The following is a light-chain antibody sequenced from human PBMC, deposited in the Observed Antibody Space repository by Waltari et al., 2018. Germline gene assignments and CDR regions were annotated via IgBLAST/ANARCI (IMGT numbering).Light chain of an antibody. V-gene: IGKV1-8*01. CDR1: QGISSY. CDR3: QQYYSYPPS. J-gene: IGKJ1*01. Sequence: AIRITQSPSSLSASTGDRVPITCRASQGISSYLAWYQQKPGKATKLLIYAASTLQSGVPSRFSGSGSGTDFTLTISCLQSEDFATYYCQQYYSYPPSFGQGTKVEIK. CDR2: AAS.